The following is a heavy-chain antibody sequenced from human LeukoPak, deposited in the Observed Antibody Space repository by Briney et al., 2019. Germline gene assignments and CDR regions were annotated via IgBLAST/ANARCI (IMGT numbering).Heavy chain of an antibody. CDR3: ARGLSLDYYDSSGYYSTSFDY. D-gene: IGHD3-22*01. CDR2: IYPGDSDT. J-gene: IGHJ4*02. Sequence: GESLKISCKGSGYSFTSYWIGWVRQMPGKGLEWMGNIYPGDSDTRYSPSFQGQVTISADKSISTAYLQWSSLKASDTAMYYCARGLSLDYYDSSGYYSTSFDYWGQGTLVTVSS. CDR1: GYSFTSYW. V-gene: IGHV5-51*01.